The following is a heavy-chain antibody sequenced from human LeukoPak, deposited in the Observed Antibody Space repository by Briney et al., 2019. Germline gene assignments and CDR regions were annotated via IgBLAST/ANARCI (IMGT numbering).Heavy chain of an antibody. J-gene: IGHJ4*02. CDR2: IYHSGST. CDR1: GGSISSGGYS. D-gene: IGHD3-10*01. V-gene: IGHV4-30-2*01. Sequence: SETLSLTCAGSGGSISSGGYSWSWIRQPPGKGLEWIGYIYHSGSTYYNPSLKSRVTISVDRSKNQFSLKLSSVTAADTAVYYCARASSRPYYYGSGSYDGYFDYWGQGTLVTVSS. CDR3: ARASSRPYYYGSGSYDGYFDY.